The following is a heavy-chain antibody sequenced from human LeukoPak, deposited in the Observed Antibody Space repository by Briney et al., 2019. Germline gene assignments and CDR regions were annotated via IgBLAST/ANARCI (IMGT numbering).Heavy chain of an antibody. CDR2: IYHSGST. D-gene: IGHD1-26*01. Sequence: SETLSLTCTVSDGSISSSSYSWGWVRQPPGKGLEWIGSIYHSGSTHYNPSLRSRATISIDTSTNQFSLKMSSVTAADTAVFYCARLIGAVGAQGGDFDVWGQGTMVTVSS. CDR1: DGSISSSSYS. CDR3: ARLIGAVGAQGGDFDV. J-gene: IGHJ3*01. V-gene: IGHV4-39*01.